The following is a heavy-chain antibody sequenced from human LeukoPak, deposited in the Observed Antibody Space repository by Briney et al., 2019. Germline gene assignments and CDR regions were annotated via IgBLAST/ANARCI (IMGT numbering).Heavy chain of an antibody. V-gene: IGHV4-59*01. D-gene: IGHD6-13*01. CDR1: GGPISSYY. Sequence: PSETLPLTCTVSGGPISSYYWSWIRQPPGKGLEWIGYIYYSGSTNYNPSLKSRVTISVDTSKNQFSLKLSSVTAADTAVYYCARGIAAAATGWFDPWGQGTQVTVSS. J-gene: IGHJ5*02. CDR3: ARGIAAAATGWFDP. CDR2: IYYSGST.